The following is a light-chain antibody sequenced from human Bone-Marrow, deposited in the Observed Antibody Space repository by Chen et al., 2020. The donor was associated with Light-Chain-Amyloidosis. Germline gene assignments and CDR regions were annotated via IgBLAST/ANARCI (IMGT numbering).Light chain of an antibody. J-gene: IGLJ3*02. CDR3: QVWDRSSDRPV. CDR1: NIGSTS. CDR2: DDS. V-gene: IGLV3-21*02. Sequence: SYVLTQTSSVSVAPGQTATIACGGNNIGSTSVHWYQPTPGQAPLLVVYDDSDRPSGIPERLSGSNSGNTATLTISRVEAGDEADYYCQVWDRSSDRPVFGGGTKLTVL.